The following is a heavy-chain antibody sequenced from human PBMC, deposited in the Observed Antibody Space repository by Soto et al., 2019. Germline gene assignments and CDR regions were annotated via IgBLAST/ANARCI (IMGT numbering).Heavy chain of an antibody. D-gene: IGHD5-12*01. Sequence: GACSEGSCKASGYTFTSYYMHWVRQAPGQGLEWMGIINPSGGSTSYAQKFQGRVTMTRDTSTSTVYMELSSLRSEDTAVYYCARDLRDGYNSDNWFDPWGQGTLVTVSS. CDR2: INPSGGST. CDR3: ARDLRDGYNSDNWFDP. V-gene: IGHV1-46*01. CDR1: GYTFTSYY. J-gene: IGHJ5*02.